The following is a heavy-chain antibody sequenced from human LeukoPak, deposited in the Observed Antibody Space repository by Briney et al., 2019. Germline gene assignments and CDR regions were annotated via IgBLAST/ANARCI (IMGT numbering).Heavy chain of an antibody. D-gene: IGHD3-22*01. V-gene: IGHV3-23*01. CDR3: AGSGSYGSSGYYDY. CDR2: IGGSGDTT. Sequence: SLRLSCAASGFTFSSYAMSWVRQAPGKGLEWVSAIGGSGDTTYYADSVRGRFTISRDNSKNTLYLQMNSLRAEDTAVYYCAGSGSYGSSGYYDYWGQGTLVTVSS. J-gene: IGHJ4*02. CDR1: GFTFSSYA.